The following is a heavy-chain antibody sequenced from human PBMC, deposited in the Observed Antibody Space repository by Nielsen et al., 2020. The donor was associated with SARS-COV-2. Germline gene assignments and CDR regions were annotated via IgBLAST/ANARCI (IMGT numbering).Heavy chain of an antibody. CDR3: AKDWRGYSYGYDSSPIDY. CDR1: GFTFSSYG. J-gene: IGHJ4*02. Sequence: GESLKISCAASGFTFSSYGMHWVRQAPGKGLEWVAVISYDGSNKYYADSVKGRFTISRDNSKNTLYLQMNSLRAEDTAVYYCAKDWRGYSYGYDSSPIDYWGQGTLVTVSS. D-gene: IGHD5-18*01. CDR2: ISYDGSNK. V-gene: IGHV3-30*18.